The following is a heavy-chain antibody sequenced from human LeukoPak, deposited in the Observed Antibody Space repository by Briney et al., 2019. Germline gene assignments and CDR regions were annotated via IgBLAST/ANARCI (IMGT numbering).Heavy chain of an antibody. CDR2: ISPGDSDT. CDR3: ARPSGYSGYDTIEGYYFDY. CDR1: GYSFTSYW. J-gene: IGHJ4*02. V-gene: IGHV5-51*01. Sequence: RGESLKISCKGSGYSFTSYWIGWVRQLPGKGLEWMGIISPGDSDTRYNPSFQGQVTISADKSISTAYLQWSSLKASDTAMYYCARPSGYSGYDTIEGYYFDYWGQGTLVTVSS. D-gene: IGHD5-12*01.